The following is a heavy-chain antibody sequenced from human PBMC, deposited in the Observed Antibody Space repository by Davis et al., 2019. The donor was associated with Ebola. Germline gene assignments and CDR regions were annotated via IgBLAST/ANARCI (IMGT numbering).Heavy chain of an antibody. V-gene: IGHV1-24*01. CDR1: GFIFTEIA. D-gene: IGHD4/OR15-4a*01. Sequence: AASVKVSCKVSGFIFTEIAMLWVRQAPGKGLEWMGGFDPEDGEAIQAQKFKGRVTMTEDTSTDTAYLELSSLRSEDTAVYYCATPGSSYDATVDYGLVVWGQGTTVTVS. J-gene: IGHJ6*02. CDR3: ATPGSSYDATVDYGLVV. CDR2: FDPEDGEA.